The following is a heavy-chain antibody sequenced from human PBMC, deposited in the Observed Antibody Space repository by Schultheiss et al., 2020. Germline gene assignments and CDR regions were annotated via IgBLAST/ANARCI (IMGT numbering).Heavy chain of an antibody. CDR1: GGSISSGDYY. CDR2: IYYSGST. D-gene: IGHD1-26*01. V-gene: IGHV4-30-4*01. Sequence: SETLSLTCTVSGGSISSGDYYWSWIRQPPGKGLEWIGYIYYSGSTYYNPSLKSRVTISVETSKNQFSLKLSSVTAADTAVYYCARRSPIVGAPYFDYWGQGTLVTVSS. CDR3: ARRSPIVGAPYFDY. J-gene: IGHJ4*02.